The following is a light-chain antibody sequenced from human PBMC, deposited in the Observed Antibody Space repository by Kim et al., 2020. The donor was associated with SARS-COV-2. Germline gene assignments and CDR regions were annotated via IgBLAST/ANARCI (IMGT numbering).Light chain of an antibody. CDR3: QQYNSMYT. J-gene: IGKJ2*01. CDR2: GAS. Sequence: LSVSPGERATLSCRASQSVSSTLAWYQQKPGQAPRLLIYGASTRATGISARFSGSGSGTEFTLTITSLQSEDFAVYYCQQYNSMYTFGQGTKLEI. CDR1: QSVSST. V-gene: IGKV3-15*01.